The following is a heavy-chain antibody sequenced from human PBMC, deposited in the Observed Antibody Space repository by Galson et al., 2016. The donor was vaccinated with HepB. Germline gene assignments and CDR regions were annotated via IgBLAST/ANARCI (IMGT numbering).Heavy chain of an antibody. CDR1: GFTFSDYY. CDR2: ISSSGSTI. CDR3: AEAKVDYGGNLYWNFDV. V-gene: IGHV3-11*01. Sequence: SLRLSCAASGFTFSDYYMSWIRQAPGKGLEWVSYISSSGSTIYYADSVKGRFTISRDNAKNSLYLQMNSLRAEDTAVYYCAEAKVDYGGNLYWNFDVWGRGTLVTVSS. J-gene: IGHJ2*01. D-gene: IGHD4-23*01.